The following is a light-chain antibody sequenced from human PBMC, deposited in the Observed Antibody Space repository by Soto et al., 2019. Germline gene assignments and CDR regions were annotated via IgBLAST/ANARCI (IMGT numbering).Light chain of an antibody. CDR1: QSVSSSY. CDR2: GAF. V-gene: IGKV3D-20*02. CDR3: QQRSNWLLT. J-gene: IGKJ4*01. Sequence: EIVLTQSPGTLSLSPGERATLSCRASQSVSSSYLAWYQQKPGQAPRLLIYGAFNRATGIPARFSGSGSGTDFTLTISSLEPEDFAVYYCQQRSNWLLTFGGGTKVDIK.